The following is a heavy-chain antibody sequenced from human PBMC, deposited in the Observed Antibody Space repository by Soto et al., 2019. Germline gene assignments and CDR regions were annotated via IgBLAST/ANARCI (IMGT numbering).Heavy chain of an antibody. CDR1: GFTFSNYW. V-gene: IGHV3-74*01. Sequence: EVQLVESGGGLVQPGGSLRLSCAASGFTFSNYWMHWVRQAPGKGLVWVSRINSDGSSTTYADSVKGRFTISRDDARNPLYLQMNSLSGEDKAVYYCARDPAPSGWYDYWGQGTLVTVSS. D-gene: IGHD6-19*01. CDR3: ARDPAPSGWYDY. J-gene: IGHJ4*02. CDR2: INSDGSST.